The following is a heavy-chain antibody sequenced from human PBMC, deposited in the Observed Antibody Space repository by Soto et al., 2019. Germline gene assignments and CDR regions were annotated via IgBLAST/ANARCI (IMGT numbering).Heavy chain of an antibody. CDR3: ARIMTTVTTAFYYYGMDV. V-gene: IGHV1-2*02. CDR1: GYTFTGYY. Sequence: GXSVKVSCEASGYTFTGYYMHWVRQAPGQGLEWMGWINPNSGGTNYAQKFQGRVTMTRDTSISTAYMELSRLRSDDTAVYYCARIMTTVTTAFYYYGMDVWGQGTTVTVSS. D-gene: IGHD4-17*01. CDR2: INPNSGGT. J-gene: IGHJ6*02.